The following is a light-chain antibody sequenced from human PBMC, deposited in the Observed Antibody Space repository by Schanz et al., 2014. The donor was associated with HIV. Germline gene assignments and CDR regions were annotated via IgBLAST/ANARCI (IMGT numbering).Light chain of an antibody. J-gene: IGLJ1*01. V-gene: IGLV2-14*03. CDR3: SSYSVYGARGVI. Sequence: QSVLTQPASVSGSPGQSITVSCTGTSSDVGSYIYVSWYQQHPGKAPKLMIYDVSNRPSGVSNRFSGSKSGNTASLTISGLQAEDEAVYYCSSYSVYGARGVIVGTGTKLTVL. CDR2: DVS. CDR1: SSDVGSYIY.